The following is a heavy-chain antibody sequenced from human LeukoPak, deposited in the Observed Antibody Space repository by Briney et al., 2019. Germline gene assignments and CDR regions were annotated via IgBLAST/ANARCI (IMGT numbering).Heavy chain of an antibody. CDR3: ARVASGSYYPHYYYYYYMDV. V-gene: IGHV3-53*01. J-gene: IGHJ6*03. CDR1: GFTVSSNY. CDR2: IYSGGST. D-gene: IGHD3-10*01. Sequence: GGSLRLSCAASGFTVSSNYMSWVRQAPGEGLAWVSVIYSGGSTYYADSVTGRFTISRDNSKNTLYLQMNSLRAEDTAVYYCARVASGSYYPHYYYYYYMDVWGKGTTVTVSS.